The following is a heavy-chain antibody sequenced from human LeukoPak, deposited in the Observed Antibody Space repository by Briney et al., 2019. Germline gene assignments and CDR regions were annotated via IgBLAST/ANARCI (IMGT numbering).Heavy chain of an antibody. V-gene: IGHV4-61*01. J-gene: IGHJ4*02. D-gene: IGHD3-9*01. CDR1: GGSVSSGSDY. Sequence: SETLSLTCTVSGGSVSSGSDYWSWIRQPPGKGLKWIGYIYYSGSTNYNPSLKSRVTISVDTSKNQFSLKLSSVTAADTAIYYCSGGRSIRYSDYWGQGALVTVFS. CDR2: IYYSGST. CDR3: SGGRSIRYSDY.